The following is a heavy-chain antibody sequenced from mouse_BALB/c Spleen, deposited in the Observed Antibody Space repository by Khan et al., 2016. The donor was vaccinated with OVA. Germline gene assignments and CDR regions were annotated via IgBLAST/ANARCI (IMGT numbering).Heavy chain of an antibody. J-gene: IGHJ2*01. CDR2: ISYSGRT. CDR3: ARSVTITTVVATDFDY. CDR1: GYSITSDYA. D-gene: IGHD1-1*01. V-gene: IGHV3-2*02. Sequence: EVQLQESGPGLVKPSQSLSLTCTVTGYSITSDYAWNWIRQFPGNKLEWMGYISYSGRTSYNPSLKSRISITRETSKNQFFLQLNSVTTEETATYYCARSVTITTVVATDFDYWGQGTTLTVSS.